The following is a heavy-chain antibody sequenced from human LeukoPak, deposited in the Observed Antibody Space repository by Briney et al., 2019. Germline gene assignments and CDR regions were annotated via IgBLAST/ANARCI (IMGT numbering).Heavy chain of an antibody. J-gene: IGHJ4*02. Sequence: NRGESLKISCKASGYTFTDYWIAWVRQMTGKGLELMGIVYPDDSDTRYSPSFQGQVTISADESINTAYLQWSGLKASDTAIYYCARRDGYNHVDYWGQGTLVTVSS. CDR2: VYPDDSDT. CDR1: GYTFTDYW. D-gene: IGHD5-24*01. V-gene: IGHV5-51*01. CDR3: ARRDGYNHVDY.